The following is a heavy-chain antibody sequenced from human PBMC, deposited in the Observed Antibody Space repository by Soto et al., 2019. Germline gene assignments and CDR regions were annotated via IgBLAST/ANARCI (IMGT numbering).Heavy chain of an antibody. CDR1: GFTFSNAW. Sequence: GGSLRLSCAASGFTFSNAWMSWVRQAPWKGLEWVGRIKSKTEGATRDFAAPVKGRFAISRDDSKNTLYLQMNSLKIEDSAVYYCTSGTGRSDFDYWGLGTLVTVSS. CDR3: TSGTGRSDFDY. V-gene: IGHV3-15*01. J-gene: IGHJ4*02. D-gene: IGHD3-3*01. CDR2: IKSKTEGATR.